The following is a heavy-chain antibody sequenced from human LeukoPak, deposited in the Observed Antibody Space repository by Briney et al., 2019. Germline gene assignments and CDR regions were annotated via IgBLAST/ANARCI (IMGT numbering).Heavy chain of an antibody. CDR2: IYRSGST. J-gene: IGHJ4*02. Sequence: PSETLSLTCTVSGGSISSGNYYWSWIRQPAGKGLEWIGRIYRSGSTNYNPSLKIRVTISVDTSNNQFSLKLSSVTAADTAVYYCARGGGTEPFDSWGQGPLVPLSS. CDR3: ARGGGTEPFDS. CDR1: GGSISSGNYY. V-gene: IGHV4-61*02. D-gene: IGHD2-15*01.